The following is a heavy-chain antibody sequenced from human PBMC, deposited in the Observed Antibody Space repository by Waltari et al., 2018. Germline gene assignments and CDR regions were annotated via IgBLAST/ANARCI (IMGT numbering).Heavy chain of an antibody. J-gene: IGHJ4*02. Sequence: QVQLQESGPGLVKPSLTLSLTCTVSGVSIGSGGYSWGWIRQHPGTGLEWIGYIYDSGTTYYNPSFKSRVIISLDTSKNQFSLKLSSVTAPDTAVYYCARYSSSKSFDYWGQGTLVTVSS. CDR2: IYDSGTT. V-gene: IGHV4-31*03. D-gene: IGHD6-6*01. CDR1: GVSIGSGGYS. CDR3: ARYSSSKSFDY.